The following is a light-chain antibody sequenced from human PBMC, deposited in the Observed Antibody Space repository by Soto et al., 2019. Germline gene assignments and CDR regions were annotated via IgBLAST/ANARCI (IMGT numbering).Light chain of an antibody. Sequence: QSVLTQPASVSGSPGQSITVSCTGTSSDVGGYNYVSWYQQHPGKAPKVMIYDVTNRPSGISVRFSGSKSGNTASLTISGLQAEDEADYYCSSHTGSGTWVFGAGTQVTVL. V-gene: IGLV2-14*03. CDR3: SSHTGSGTWV. J-gene: IGLJ3*02. CDR2: DVT. CDR1: SSDVGGYNY.